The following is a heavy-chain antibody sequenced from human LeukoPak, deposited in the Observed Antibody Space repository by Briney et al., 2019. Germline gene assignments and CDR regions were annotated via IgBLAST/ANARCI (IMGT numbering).Heavy chain of an antibody. CDR2: MSYDGSNK. D-gene: IGHD3-22*01. J-gene: IGHJ4*02. V-gene: IGHV3-30*04. Sequence: PGGSLRLSCAASGFTFSSYVMHWVRQAPGKGLEWVAVMSYDGSNKNYVDSVKGRFTISRDNSKNTLYLQMNSLRAEDTAVYYCARGSTNYYDSSGYYRYWGQGTLVTVSS. CDR1: GFTFSSYV. CDR3: ARGSTNYYDSSGYYRY.